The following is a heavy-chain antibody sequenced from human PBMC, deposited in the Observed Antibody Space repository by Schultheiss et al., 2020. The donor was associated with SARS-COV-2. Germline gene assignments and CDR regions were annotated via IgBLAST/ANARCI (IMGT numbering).Heavy chain of an antibody. CDR1: GYTFTGYY. D-gene: IGHD6-13*01. CDR3: ARARYSSSWQFDY. J-gene: IGHJ4*02. CDR2: INPSGGST. Sequence: GESLKISCKASGYTFTGYYMHWVRQAPGQGLEWMGIINPSGGSTSYAQKFQGRVTMTRDTSTSTVYMELRSLRSDDSAEYYCARARYSSSWQFDYWGQGTLVTVSS. V-gene: IGHV1-46*01.